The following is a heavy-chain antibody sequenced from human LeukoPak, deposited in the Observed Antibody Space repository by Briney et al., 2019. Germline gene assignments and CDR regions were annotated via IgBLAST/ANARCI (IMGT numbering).Heavy chain of an antibody. J-gene: IGHJ4*02. D-gene: IGHD1-26*01. Sequence: SETLSLTCTVSGGSISSYYWSWIRQPPGKGLEWIGYIYYSGSTNYNPSLKSRVTISVDTSKNQFSLKLSSVTAADTAVYYCASSIVGALDYWGQGTLVTVSS. CDR1: GGSISSYY. CDR3: ASSIVGALDY. CDR2: IYYSGST. V-gene: IGHV4-59*01.